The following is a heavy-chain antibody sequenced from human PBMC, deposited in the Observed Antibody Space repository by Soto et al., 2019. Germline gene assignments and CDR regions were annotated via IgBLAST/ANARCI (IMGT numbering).Heavy chain of an antibody. V-gene: IGHV3-7*01. Sequence: PGGSLRLSCAAFDFTFSSYWMTWVRQAPGQGLEWVANIEQDGRERYYVDSVKGRFTISRDNAKNSLYLQMNSLRAEDTAVYYCARDLRQWLVTLRRNYYYGMDVWGQGTTVTVSS. CDR3: ARDLRQWLVTLRRNYYYGMDV. D-gene: IGHD6-19*01. J-gene: IGHJ6*02. CDR1: DFTFSSYW. CDR2: IEQDGRER.